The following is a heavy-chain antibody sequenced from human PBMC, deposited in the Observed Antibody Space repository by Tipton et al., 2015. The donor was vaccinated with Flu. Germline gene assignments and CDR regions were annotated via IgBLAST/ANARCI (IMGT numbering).Heavy chain of an antibody. J-gene: IGHJ4*02. V-gene: IGHV3-48*03. CDR1: GITLSSFE. Sequence: VQLVQSGGGLVQPGGSLRLSCAASGITLSSFEMHWVRQAPGEGLEWVSYISSSGRTIFYADSVKGRFTISRDNAKNSLHLQMNSLRVEDTAVYYCAKDKNEFYAFENWAQGTLVTVSS. CDR2: ISSSGRTI. D-gene: IGHD2/OR15-2a*01. CDR3: AKDKNEFYAFEN.